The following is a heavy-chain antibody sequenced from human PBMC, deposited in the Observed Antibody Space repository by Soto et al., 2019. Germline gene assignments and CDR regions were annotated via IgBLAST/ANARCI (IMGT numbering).Heavy chain of an antibody. Sequence: GASVKVSCKASGYTFTIYYMHWVRQAPGQGLEWMGIINPSGGSTSYAQKFQGRVTMTRDTSTSTVYMELSSLRSEDTAVYYCAISIAAAYDAFDIWGKGTMVTVS. CDR2: INPSGGST. V-gene: IGHV1-46*01. CDR3: AISIAAAYDAFDI. J-gene: IGHJ3*02. D-gene: IGHD6-13*01. CDR1: GYTFTIYY.